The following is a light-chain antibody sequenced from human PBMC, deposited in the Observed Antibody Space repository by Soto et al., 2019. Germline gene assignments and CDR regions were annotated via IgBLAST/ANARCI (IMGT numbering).Light chain of an antibody. CDR3: QQYGSSGT. CDR2: GAS. Sequence: EIVLTQSPGTLSLSPGERATLSCMASQSVSNNYLAWYQQKPGQAPRLLIYGASNRATGIPDRFSGSGSGTDFTLTISRLEPEDFAAYYCQQYGSSGTFGQGTKADIK. J-gene: IGKJ1*01. CDR1: QSVSNNY. V-gene: IGKV3-20*01.